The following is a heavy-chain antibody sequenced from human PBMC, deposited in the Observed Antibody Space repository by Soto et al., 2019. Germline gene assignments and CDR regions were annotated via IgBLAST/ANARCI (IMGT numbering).Heavy chain of an antibody. V-gene: IGHV3-30*18. CDR1: GFTFSSYG. D-gene: IGHD6-19*01. J-gene: IGHJ6*02. CDR3: AKDLGSGSGMDV. Sequence: GGSLRLSCAASGFTFSSYGMHWVRQAPGKGLEWVAVISYDGSNKYYADSVKGRFTISRDNSKNTLYLQMNSLRAEDTAVYYCAKDLGSGSGMDVWGQGTTVTVSS. CDR2: ISYDGSNK.